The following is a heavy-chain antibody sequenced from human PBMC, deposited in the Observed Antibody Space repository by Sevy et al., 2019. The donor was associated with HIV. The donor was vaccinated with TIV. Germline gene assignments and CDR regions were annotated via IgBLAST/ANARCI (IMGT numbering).Heavy chain of an antibody. CDR3: ARGHPGIAVTVPNWFDP. CDR2: IRGSRTYI. V-gene: IGHV3-21*01. CDR1: GFTFNSYS. D-gene: IGHD6-19*01. Sequence: GGSLRLSCATSGFTFNSYSMNWVRQAPGKGLEWVSSIRGSRTYIYYADSVKGRFTISRDNAKNSLHLQMNNLRAEDTAVYYCARGHPGIAVTVPNWFDPWGQGTLVTVSS. J-gene: IGHJ5*02.